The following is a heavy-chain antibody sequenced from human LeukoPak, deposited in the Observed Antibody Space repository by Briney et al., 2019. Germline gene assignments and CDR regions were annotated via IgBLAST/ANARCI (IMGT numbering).Heavy chain of an antibody. J-gene: IGHJ4*02. Sequence: GESLKISCKGSGYKFNAYWIAWVRQMPGKGLGWMGIIYPDDSDARYSPSFQGQVTISADKSISTAYLQWSSLKASDTAMYFCARHEVGATDFWGQGTLVTVSS. CDR2: IYPDDSDA. CDR3: ARHEVGATDF. V-gene: IGHV5-51*01. CDR1: GYKFNAYW. D-gene: IGHD1-26*01.